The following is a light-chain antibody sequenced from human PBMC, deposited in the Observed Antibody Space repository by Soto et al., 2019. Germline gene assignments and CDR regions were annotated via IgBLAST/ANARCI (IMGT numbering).Light chain of an antibody. Sequence: QSVLTQPASVSGSPGQSITISCTGTNSDVGAYNYVSWYQQHPGKAPKVMIYDVSNRPSGVSNRFSGSKSGNTASLTISGLQAEDEADYYCSSYSSSSTRVFGGGTKLTVL. J-gene: IGLJ3*02. CDR2: DVS. CDR1: NSDVGAYNY. CDR3: SSYSSSSTRV. V-gene: IGLV2-14*01.